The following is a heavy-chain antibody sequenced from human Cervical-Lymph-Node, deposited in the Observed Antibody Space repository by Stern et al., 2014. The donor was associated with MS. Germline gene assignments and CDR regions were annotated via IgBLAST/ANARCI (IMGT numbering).Heavy chain of an antibody. D-gene: IGHD3-10*01. CDR1: GGSISSRGFY. CDR2: IYYSGTT. CDR3: GRENRGGGLDS. J-gene: IGHJ4*02. V-gene: IGHV4-31*03. Sequence: VQLVQSGPGVVKPSQTLSLTCTVSGGSISSRGFYWTLIRQHPGKGLEWMGYIYYSGTTSYNPSLKSRVAISVATSKNQFFLRLNSVAAADTAGYYWGRENRGGGLDSWGQGTLVTVSS.